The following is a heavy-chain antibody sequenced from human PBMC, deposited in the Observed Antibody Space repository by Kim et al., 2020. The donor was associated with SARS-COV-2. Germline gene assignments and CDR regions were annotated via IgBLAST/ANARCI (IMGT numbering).Heavy chain of an antibody. CDR2: VSYTGST. Sequence: SETLSLTCTVSGDSINSHYWSWIRQPPGKGLECIDYVSYTGSTKYSPSLSGRVTISVDTSKIHFSLKLTSVTTADTAVYYCARGFAGNYPYYYFYGVDV. J-gene: IGHJ6*01. V-gene: IGHV4-59*11. CDR3: ARGFAGNYPYYYFYGVDV. D-gene: IGHD3-10*01. CDR1: GDSINSHY.